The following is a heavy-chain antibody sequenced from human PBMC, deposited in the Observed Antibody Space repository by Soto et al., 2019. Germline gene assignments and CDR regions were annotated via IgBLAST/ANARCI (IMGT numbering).Heavy chain of an antibody. CDR1: GCTFSSFG. J-gene: IGHJ5*02. CDR3: AKGGTWFDP. Sequence: AGGSLRLSWAASGCTFSSFGMHWVRQAPGKGLEWVAVISYDGSNKYYADSVKGRFTISRDNSKNTLYLQMNSLRAEDTAVYYCAKGGTWFDPWGQGTLVTVSS. V-gene: IGHV3-30*18. D-gene: IGHD1-1*01. CDR2: ISYDGSNK.